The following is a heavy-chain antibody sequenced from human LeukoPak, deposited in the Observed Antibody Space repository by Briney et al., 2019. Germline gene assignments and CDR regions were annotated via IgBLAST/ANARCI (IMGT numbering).Heavy chain of an antibody. J-gene: IGHJ5*02. CDR1: GGSFSGYY. D-gene: IGHD3-3*01. CDR3: ARGHRDYDFWSGYLRGDFDP. V-gene: IGHV4-34*01. Sequence: SETLSLTCAVYGGSFSGYYWSWTRQPPGKGLEWIGEINHSGSTDYNPSLKSRVTISVDTSKNQFSLKLSSVTAADTAVYYCARGHRDYDFWSGYLRGDFDPWGPGTLVTVSS. CDR2: INHSGST.